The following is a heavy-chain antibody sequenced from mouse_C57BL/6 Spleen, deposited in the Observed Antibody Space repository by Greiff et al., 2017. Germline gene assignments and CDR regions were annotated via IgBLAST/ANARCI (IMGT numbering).Heavy chain of an antibody. J-gene: IGHJ3*01. CDR3: TRRKITTFAY. D-gene: IGHD1-1*01. CDR2: IDPETGGT. Sequence: QVHVKQSGAELVRPGASVTLSCKASGYTFTDYEMHWVKQTPVHGLEWIGAIDPETGGTAYNQKFKGKAILTADKSSSTAYMELRSLTSEDSAVYYCTRRKITTFAYWGQGTLVTVSA. CDR1: GYTFTDYE. V-gene: IGHV1-15*01.